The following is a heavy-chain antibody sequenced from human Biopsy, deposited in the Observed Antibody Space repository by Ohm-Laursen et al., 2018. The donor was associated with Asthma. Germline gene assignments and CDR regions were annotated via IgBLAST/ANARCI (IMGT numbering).Heavy chain of an antibody. Sequence: GSLRLSCSASGFTFRFYAIHWVRQAPGKGLEWVSVIYSGGTSDTADSVRGRFTISRDFYKNTLYLQMDSLRAEDTAVYYCARGDSSGWSHYYFDYWGQGTLVTVSS. CDR1: GFTFRFYA. CDR2: IYSGGTS. D-gene: IGHD6-19*01. V-gene: IGHV3-53*01. J-gene: IGHJ4*02. CDR3: ARGDSSGWSHYYFDY.